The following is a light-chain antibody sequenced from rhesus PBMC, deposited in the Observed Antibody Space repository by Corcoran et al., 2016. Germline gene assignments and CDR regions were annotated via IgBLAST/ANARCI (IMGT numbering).Light chain of an antibody. Sequence: DIQMTQSPSSLSASVGDRVTITCRASENVNNYLTWYQQKPGKAPKLLIYKASTLQSGVPSRFSGSGSGTDYTFTISSLQPDDVATYYCQHGYGTPLTFGGGTKVELK. CDR3: QHGYGTPLT. CDR2: KAS. J-gene: IGKJ4*01. CDR1: ENVNNY. V-gene: IGKV1-74*01.